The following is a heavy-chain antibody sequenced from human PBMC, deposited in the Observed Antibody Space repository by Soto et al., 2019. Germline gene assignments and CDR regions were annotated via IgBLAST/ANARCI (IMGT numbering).Heavy chain of an antibody. D-gene: IGHD6-19*01. J-gene: IGHJ5*02. CDR2: IKDDGGDE. CDR1: GFTFSPYW. Sequence: EVQLVESGGGLDQPGGSLRLSCAASGFTFSPYWMSWVRQAPGKGLEWVAIIKDDGGDELYLEAVRGRFTISRDNAKKSLYLAMDSLRVEDTAVYYCAGGSGWISDTWGQGTLVTVSS. CDR3: AGGSGWISDT. V-gene: IGHV3-7*05.